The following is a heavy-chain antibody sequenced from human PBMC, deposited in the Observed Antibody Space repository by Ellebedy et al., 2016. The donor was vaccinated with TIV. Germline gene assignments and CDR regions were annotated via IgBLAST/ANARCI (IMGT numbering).Heavy chain of an antibody. CDR1: AASIRTYY. V-gene: IGHV4-59*01. CDR2: MYLSGSS. CDR3: AASESADSDY. J-gene: IGHJ4*02. D-gene: IGHD2-2*01. Sequence: MPSETLSLTCTVSAASIRTYYCTWTRQPPGKGLEWTGHMYLSGSSNYNPTLKSRVTMSIDTSKNQFSLKMSSVTAADTAVYYCAASESADSDYWGPGTLVTVSS.